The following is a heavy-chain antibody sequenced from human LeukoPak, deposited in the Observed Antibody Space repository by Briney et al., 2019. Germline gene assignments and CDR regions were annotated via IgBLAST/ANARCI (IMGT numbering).Heavy chain of an antibody. CDR1: GGSINSYY. D-gene: IGHD2/OR15-2a*01. CDR2: IYYSGST. V-gene: IGHV4-59*12. Sequence: PSETLSLTCTVSGGSINSYYWSWIRQPPGKGLEWVGYIYYSGSTNYKPSLKRRVTISVDTSKNQFSLKLSSVTAADTAVYYCARATFYWGQGTLVTVSS. CDR3: ARATFY. J-gene: IGHJ4*02.